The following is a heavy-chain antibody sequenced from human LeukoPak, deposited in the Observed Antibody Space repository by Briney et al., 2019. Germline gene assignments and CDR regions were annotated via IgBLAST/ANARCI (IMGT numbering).Heavy chain of an antibody. D-gene: IGHD1-26*01. V-gene: IGHV3-15*01. J-gene: IGHJ3*02. CDR1: GLTFINAW. CDR3: ATDPGEWEPI. Sequence: GGSLRLSCATSGLTFINAWMSWFRQAPGKGLEWVGRIKSKTDGGTSDYAAPVQGRFTISRDDSKNTLYLQMNSLRIEDTAVYYCATDPGEWEPIWGQGTMVTVSS. CDR2: IKSKTDGGTS.